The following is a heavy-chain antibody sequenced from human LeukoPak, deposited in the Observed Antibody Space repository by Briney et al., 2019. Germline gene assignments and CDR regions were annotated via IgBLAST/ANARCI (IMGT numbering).Heavy chain of an antibody. J-gene: IGHJ4*01. CDR3: AKVHRRWNYGDPAYFDD. D-gene: IGHD4-17*01. CDR1: GITFNSYG. V-gene: IGHV3-30*02. CDR2: IRYDGSNK. Sequence: PGGSLRLSCTVSGITFNSYGMHWVRQAPGKGLEWVAFIRYDGSNKYYADSMKGRFTISRDNSENTLFLQMNSLRPEDTAVYYCAKVHRRWNYGDPAYFDDWGQGTLVTVPS.